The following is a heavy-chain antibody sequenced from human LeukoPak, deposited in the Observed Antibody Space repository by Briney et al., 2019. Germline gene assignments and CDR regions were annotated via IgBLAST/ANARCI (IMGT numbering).Heavy chain of an antibody. D-gene: IGHD6-13*01. J-gene: IGHJ4*02. Sequence: GRSLRLSCAASGFTFSSYGMHWVRQAPGKGLEWVAVISYDGSNEYYADSVKGRFTISRDNSKNTLYLQMNSLRAEDTAVYYCAKDLGSSPVSYWGQGTLVTVSS. CDR1: GFTFSSYG. V-gene: IGHV3-30*18. CDR2: ISYDGSNE. CDR3: AKDLGSSPVSY.